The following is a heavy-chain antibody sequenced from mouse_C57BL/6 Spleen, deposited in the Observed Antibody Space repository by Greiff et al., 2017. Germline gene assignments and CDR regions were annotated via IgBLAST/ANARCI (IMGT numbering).Heavy chain of an antibody. J-gene: IGHJ3*01. D-gene: IGHD1-1*01. Sequence: VQLQQPGAELVRPGSSVKLSCKASGYTFTSYWMDWVKQRPGRGLEWIGNIYPSDSETHYNQKFKDKATLTVDKSSSTAYIQLSSLTSEDSAVYYCARGVTTVVTPFAYWGQGTLVTVSA. CDR2: IYPSDSET. V-gene: IGHV1-61*01. CDR3: ARGVTTVVTPFAY. CDR1: GYTFTSYW.